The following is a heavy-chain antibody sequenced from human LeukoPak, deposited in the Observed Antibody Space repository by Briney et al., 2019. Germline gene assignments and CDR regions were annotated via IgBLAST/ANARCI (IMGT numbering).Heavy chain of an antibody. CDR1: DGSVSDYY. CDR3: AREARRDGYNYVAY. D-gene: IGHD5-12*01. V-gene: IGHV4-4*07. Sequence: SETLSLTCTVSDGSVSDYYWSWIRQSAVKGLELIGRIYTSGSTNYNPSFKSRVTMSVDTSKNQFSLKLSSVTAADTAVYYCAREARRDGYNYVAYWGQGTLVTVSS. J-gene: IGHJ4*02. CDR2: IYTSGST.